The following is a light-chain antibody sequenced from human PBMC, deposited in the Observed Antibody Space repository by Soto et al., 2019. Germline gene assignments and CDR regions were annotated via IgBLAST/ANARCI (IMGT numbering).Light chain of an antibody. V-gene: IGKV3-20*01. Sequence: EIVLTQSPGTLSLSPGERATLSCRASQSVSNSYIAWYQQRPGQAPRLLIYGASSRAAGIPDSFNGSGYGNDFNLTISRVNPEDCDMYSCKQCGRSQWTFGQGTKVEIK. CDR2: GAS. CDR1: QSVSNSY. CDR3: KQCGRSQWT. J-gene: IGKJ1*01.